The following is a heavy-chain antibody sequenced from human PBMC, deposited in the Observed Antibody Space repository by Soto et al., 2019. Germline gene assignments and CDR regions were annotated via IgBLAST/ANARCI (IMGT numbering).Heavy chain of an antibody. Sequence: QLQLQESGPGLVKPSETLSLTCSVSGDSISSSSYYWGWIRQPPGKGLEWIGTINYSGSTYYNPSLQSRVTISVDTSKNQFSLKVSSVTAADTAVYYWASLYGDYVPYWGQGILVSVSS. D-gene: IGHD4-17*01. J-gene: IGHJ4*02. CDR2: INYSGST. CDR1: GDSISSSSYY. CDR3: ASLYGDYVPY. V-gene: IGHV4-39*01.